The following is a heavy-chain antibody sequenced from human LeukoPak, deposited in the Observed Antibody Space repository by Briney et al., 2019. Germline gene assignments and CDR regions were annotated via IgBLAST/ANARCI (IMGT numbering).Heavy chain of an antibody. CDR3: ARDYVHERLQNWFDP. D-gene: IGHD3-3*01. V-gene: IGHV3-23*01. CDR1: GFTFSSYA. J-gene: IGHJ5*02. Sequence: GGSLRLSCAASGFTFSSYAMSWVRQAPGKGLEWVSAISGSGGSTYYADSVKGRFTISRDNSKNTLYLQMNSLRAEDTAVYYCARDYVHERLQNWFDPWGREPWSPSPQ. CDR2: ISGSGGST.